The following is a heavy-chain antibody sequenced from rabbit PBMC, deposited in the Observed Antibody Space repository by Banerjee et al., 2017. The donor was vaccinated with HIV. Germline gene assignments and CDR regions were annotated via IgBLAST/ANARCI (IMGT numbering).Heavy chain of an antibody. V-gene: IGHV1S47*01. CDR1: GFDFSSNV. CDR3: ARGYSGSDYSFNL. Sequence: QQQLEESGGGLVQPEGSLTLTCKASGFDFSSNVMCWVRQAPGKGLELIGCINTGSGSTYYASWAKGRFTISRSTSLNTVDLKMTSLTVADTATYFCARGYSGSDYSFNLWGQGTLVTVS. D-gene: IGHD7-1*01. J-gene: IGHJ4*01. CDR2: INTGSGST.